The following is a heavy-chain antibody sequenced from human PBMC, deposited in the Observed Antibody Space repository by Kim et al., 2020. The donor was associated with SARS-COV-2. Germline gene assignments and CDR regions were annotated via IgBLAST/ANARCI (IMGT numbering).Heavy chain of an antibody. CDR3: AAPTTPHQSSWFDY. J-gene: IGHJ4*02. D-gene: IGHD6-13*01. CDR1: GGSISSSSYY. V-gene: IGHV4-39*01. Sequence: SETLSLTCTVSGGSISSSSYYWGWIRQPPGKGLVWIGSIYYSGSTYYNPSLKSRATISVDTSKSQFSLKLSSVTAADTAVYYCAAPTTPHQSSWFDYWGQGTLVTVSS. CDR2: IYYSGST.